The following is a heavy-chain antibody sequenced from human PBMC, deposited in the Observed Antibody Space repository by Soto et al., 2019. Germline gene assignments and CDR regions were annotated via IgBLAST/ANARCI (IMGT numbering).Heavy chain of an antibody. CDR3: ARMRQSDLWSGYYYFFYY. CDR2: ITAFNGNT. J-gene: IGHJ4*02. Sequence: QVHLVQSGAEVEKPGASVKVSCKASGYTFTDYVISWVRQAPGQGLQWMGWITAFNGNTKYAQQFQGRVTMTTDTSTSTASMELRSVESDHTAVYYCARMRQSDLWSGYYYFFYYWGQGTLVTVSS. D-gene: IGHD3-3*01. CDR1: GYTFTDYV. V-gene: IGHV1-18*01.